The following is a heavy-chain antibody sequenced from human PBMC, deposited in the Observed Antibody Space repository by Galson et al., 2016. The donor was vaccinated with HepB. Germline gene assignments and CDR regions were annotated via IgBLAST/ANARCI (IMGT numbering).Heavy chain of an antibody. Sequence: SLRLSCAASGFSFSTYWVAWVRQAPGKGLGWVANIKEDGSETFYADSVKGRFSISRDNAKNSVYLQMNSLRAEDTAVYYCLGLGYWGQGTLVTVSS. CDR2: IKEDGSET. CDR1: GFSFSTYW. V-gene: IGHV3-7*01. CDR3: LGLGY. J-gene: IGHJ4*02.